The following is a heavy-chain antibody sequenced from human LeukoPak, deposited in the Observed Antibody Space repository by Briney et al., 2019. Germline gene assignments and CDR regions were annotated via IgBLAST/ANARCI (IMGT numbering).Heavy chain of an antibody. Sequence: GGSLRLSCAASGFTFSSYWMSWVRQAPGKGLEWVANIKQDGSEKYYVDSVKGRFTISRDNAKDSLYLQMNSLRAEDTAVYYCAREGGLEAFDIWGQGTMVTVSS. CDR1: GFTFSSYW. D-gene: IGHD5-12*01. CDR3: AREGGLEAFDI. J-gene: IGHJ3*02. CDR2: IKQDGSEK. V-gene: IGHV3-7*01.